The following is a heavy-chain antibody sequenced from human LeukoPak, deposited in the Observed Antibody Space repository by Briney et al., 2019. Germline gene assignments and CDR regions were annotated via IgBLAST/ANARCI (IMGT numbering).Heavy chain of an antibody. CDR1: GYTFTSYY. D-gene: IGHD5-24*01. Sequence: ASVKVSCKASGYTFTSYYMHWVRQAPGQGLEWMGWMNPNSGNTGYAQKFQGRVTMTRNTSISTAYMELSSLRSEDTAVYYCAGGSTEMATGHNWFDPWGQGTLVTVSS. V-gene: IGHV1-8*02. J-gene: IGHJ5*02. CDR2: MNPNSGNT. CDR3: AGGSTEMATGHNWFDP.